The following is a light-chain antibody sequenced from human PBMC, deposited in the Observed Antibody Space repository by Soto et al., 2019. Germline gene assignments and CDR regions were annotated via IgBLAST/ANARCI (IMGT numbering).Light chain of an antibody. J-gene: IGLJ2*01. V-gene: IGLV8-61*01. Sequence: QTVVTQEPSFSVSPGGTVTLTCGLTSGSVSTTYYPSGYQQTPGQAPLTLIYSTNIRSSGVPDRFSGSILGNKAALTITGAQADDESDYHCMLYMGGGLVVFGGGTKLTVL. CDR1: SGSVSTTYY. CDR3: MLYMGGGLVV. CDR2: STN.